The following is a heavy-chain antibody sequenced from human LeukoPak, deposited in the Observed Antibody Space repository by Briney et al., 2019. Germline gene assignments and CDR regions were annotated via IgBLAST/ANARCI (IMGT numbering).Heavy chain of an antibody. V-gene: IGHV1-24*01. D-gene: IGHD3-22*01. CDR3: ARDVLFYYDSGGYYHDAFDI. Sequence: ASVKVSCKVSGYTLTELSMHWVRQAPGKGLEWMGGFDPEDGETIYAQKLQGRVTMTTDASTSTAYMELRSLRSDDTAVYYCARDVLFYYDSGGYYHDAFDIWGQGTMVTVSS. CDR1: GYTLTELS. J-gene: IGHJ3*02. CDR2: FDPEDGET.